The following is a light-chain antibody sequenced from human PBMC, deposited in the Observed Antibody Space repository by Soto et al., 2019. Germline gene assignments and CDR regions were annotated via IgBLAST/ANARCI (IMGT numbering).Light chain of an antibody. J-gene: IGLJ1*01. CDR3: CSYVGSYSYV. CDR2: DVN. V-gene: IGLV2-11*01. CDR1: SSDVGVYNY. Sequence: QSVLTPPRSVSGSPGQSVTISCTGTSSDVGVYNYVSWFQQHPGKAPKLMIYDVNTRPSGVPDRFSGSKSGNTASLTISGLQAEDEGDYYCCSYVGSYSYVFGSGTKLTVL.